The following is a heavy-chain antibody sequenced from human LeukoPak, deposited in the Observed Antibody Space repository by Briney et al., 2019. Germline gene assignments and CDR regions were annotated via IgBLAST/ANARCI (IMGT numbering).Heavy chain of an antibody. V-gene: IGHV3-30*18. CDR2: ISYDGSNK. D-gene: IGHD2-15*01. Sequence: PGGSLRLSCAASGFTFSSYGMHWVRQAPGKGLEWVAVISYDGSNKYYADSVKGRFTISRDNSKNTLYLQMNSLRAEDTAVYYCAKGKGSRSVDYWGQGTLVTVSS. CDR1: GFTFSSYG. J-gene: IGHJ4*02. CDR3: AKGKGSRSVDY.